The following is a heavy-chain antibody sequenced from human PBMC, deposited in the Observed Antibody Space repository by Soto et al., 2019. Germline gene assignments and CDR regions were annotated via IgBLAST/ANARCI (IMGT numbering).Heavy chain of an antibody. CDR3: AKGQELDRPYIAVVPAAIPFDY. CDR2: ISGSGGST. CDR1: GFTFSSYA. Sequence: GGSLRLSCAASGFTFSSYAMSWVRQAPGKGLEWVSAISGSGGSTYYADSVKGRFTISRDNSKNTLYLQMNSLRAEDTAVYYCAKGQELDRPYIAVVPAAIPFDYWGQGTLVTVSS. V-gene: IGHV3-23*01. J-gene: IGHJ4*02. D-gene: IGHD2-2*01.